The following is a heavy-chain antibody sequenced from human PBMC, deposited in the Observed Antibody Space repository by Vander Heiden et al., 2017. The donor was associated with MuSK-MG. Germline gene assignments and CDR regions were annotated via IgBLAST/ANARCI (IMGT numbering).Heavy chain of an antibody. J-gene: IGHJ4*02. V-gene: IGHV1-2*02. CDR2: ISPNSGGT. D-gene: IGHD1-1*01. CDR3: ARVIAEDSDGYNQDFFDY. CDR1: GSTFTASY. Sequence: QVQLGWSRAEVNKPGASVKVSCKASGSTFTASYIHWSRQAPGQGLEWMGGISPNSGGTNYAKKCQDRGTLTRDTSITKAYREPSGLSSDETAVKYCARVIAEDSDGYNQDFFDYWGQGGLVAVSS.